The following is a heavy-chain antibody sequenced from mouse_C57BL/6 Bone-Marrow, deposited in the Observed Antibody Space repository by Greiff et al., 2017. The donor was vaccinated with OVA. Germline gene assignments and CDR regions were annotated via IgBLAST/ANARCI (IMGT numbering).Heavy chain of an antibody. J-gene: IGHJ3*01. CDR2: IYPRSGNT. CDR1: GYTFTSYG. V-gene: IGHV1-81*01. CDR3: ARGLSSPWFAY. D-gene: IGHD1-1*01. Sequence: VQLQESGAELARPGASVKLSCKASGYTFTSYGISWVKQRTGQGLEWIGEIYPRSGNTYYNEKFKGKATLTADKSSSTAYMELRSLTSEDSAVYFCARGLSSPWFAYWGEGTLVTVSA.